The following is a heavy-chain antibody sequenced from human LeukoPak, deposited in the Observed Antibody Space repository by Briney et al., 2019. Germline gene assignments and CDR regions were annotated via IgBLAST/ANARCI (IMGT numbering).Heavy chain of an antibody. D-gene: IGHD3-10*01. J-gene: IGHJ4*02. CDR2: IYYSGSL. Sequence: PSETLSLTCTVSGGSISSFYWSWIRQPPGKGLEWIGYIYYSGSLNYNPSLKSRVTISLDTSKNQFSLRLSSVTAADTAVYYCANYHGSGSYPFDDWGQGTLVTVSS. CDR3: ANYHGSGSYPFDD. CDR1: GGSISSFY. V-gene: IGHV4-59*01.